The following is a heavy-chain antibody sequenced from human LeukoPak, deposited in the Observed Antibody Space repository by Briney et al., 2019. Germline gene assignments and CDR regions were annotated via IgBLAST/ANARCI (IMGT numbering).Heavy chain of an antibody. CDR2: IYSGGST. D-gene: IGHD2-15*01. J-gene: IGHJ4*02. V-gene: IGHV3-53*01. Sequence: PGGSLRLSCAASGFTFSSYAMSWVRQAPGKGLEWVSVIYSGGSTDYADSVKGRFTISRDSSKNMLYLQMNSLRPEDTAVYYCARGYCSGGSCYFFDYWGQGTLVTVSS. CDR3: ARGYCSGGSCYFFDY. CDR1: GFTFSSYA.